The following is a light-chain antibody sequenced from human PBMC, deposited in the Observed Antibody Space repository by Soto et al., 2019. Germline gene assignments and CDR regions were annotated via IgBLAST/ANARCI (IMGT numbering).Light chain of an antibody. Sequence: QSVLTQPASVSGSPGQSITISCTGSSRDVGGSKYVSWYQQHPGKAPRLIIFEVNYRPSGVSNRFSGSKSGNTASLTVSGLQAEDEADYYCSSKTSSGTLYVFGTGTQLTVL. V-gene: IGLV2-14*01. CDR1: SRDVGGSKY. CDR3: SSKTSSGTLYV. J-gene: IGLJ1*01. CDR2: EVN.